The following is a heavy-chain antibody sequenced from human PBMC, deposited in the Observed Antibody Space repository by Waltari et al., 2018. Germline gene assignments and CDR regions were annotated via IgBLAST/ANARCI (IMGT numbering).Heavy chain of an antibody. CDR2: MNPNSGNT. CDR1: GYLFTNYA. J-gene: IGHJ5*02. V-gene: IGHV1-8*01. Sequence: QVQLVQSGAVVKMPGPSVKVSCKTSGYLFTNYASNWVRQATGQGIEWMGWMNPNSGNTGFAQKFQDRLIMTANTAITTAYMELTGLTSADTAVYYCARGAAPGKGAHWFDPWGQGTLVIVSS. D-gene: IGHD6-13*01. CDR3: ARGAAPGKGAHWFDP.